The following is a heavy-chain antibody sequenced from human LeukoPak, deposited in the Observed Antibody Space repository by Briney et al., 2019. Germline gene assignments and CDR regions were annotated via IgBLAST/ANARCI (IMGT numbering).Heavy chain of an antibody. Sequence: SETLSLTYTVSGGSISSSSYYWGWIRQPPGKGLEWIGSIYYSGSTYFNASLKSRVTISVDTSKNQFSLKLSSVTAADTAVCYCASGVPVDYWGQGTLVTVSS. CDR2: IYYSGST. CDR3: ASGVPVDY. CDR1: GGSISSSSYY. D-gene: IGHD3-10*01. J-gene: IGHJ4*02. V-gene: IGHV4-39*01.